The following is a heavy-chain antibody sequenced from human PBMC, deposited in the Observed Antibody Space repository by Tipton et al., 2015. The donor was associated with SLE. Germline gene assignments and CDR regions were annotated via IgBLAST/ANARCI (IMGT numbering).Heavy chain of an antibody. Sequence: SLRLSCAASGFSFSYFWLHWVRQVPGKGLVWVSRINRDGSGTNYADSVKGRFTISRDNAKNTLYLQMNSLTADDTAVYYCATDQTAAGPSTMDVWGRGTTVTVSS. V-gene: IGHV3-74*01. CDR2: INRDGSGT. CDR1: GFSFSYFW. CDR3: ATDQTAAGPSTMDV. D-gene: IGHD6-25*01. J-gene: IGHJ6*02.